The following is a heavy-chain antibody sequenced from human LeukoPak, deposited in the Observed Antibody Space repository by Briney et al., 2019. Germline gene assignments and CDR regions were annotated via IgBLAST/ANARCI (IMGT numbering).Heavy chain of an antibody. J-gene: IGHJ4*02. D-gene: IGHD3-22*01. Sequence: SGTLSLTCTVSGGSIGWDYWSWIRQSAGKGLEWIGRIYKSGSTNYNPSFRSRVTMSVDTSRNQFSLNVTSVTAADTAVYYCAREEYFQDSNGYSYYFHSWGQGSLVTVSS. V-gene: IGHV4-4*07. CDR2: IYKSGST. CDR1: GGSIGWDY. CDR3: AREEYFQDSNGYSYYFHS.